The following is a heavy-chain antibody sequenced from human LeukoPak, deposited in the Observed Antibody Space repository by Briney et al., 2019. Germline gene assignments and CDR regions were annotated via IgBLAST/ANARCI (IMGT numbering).Heavy chain of an antibody. CDR3: ARDPNLLRYFDWLLGGYYFDY. D-gene: IGHD3-9*01. CDR1: GYTFTSYG. Sequence: GASVKVSCKASGYTFTSYGISWVRQAPGQGLEWMGWISAYNGNTNYAQKLQGRVTMTTDTSTSTAYMELRSLRSDDTAVYYCARDPNLLRYFDWLLGGYYFDYWGQGTLVTVSS. J-gene: IGHJ4*02. CDR2: ISAYNGNT. V-gene: IGHV1-18*01.